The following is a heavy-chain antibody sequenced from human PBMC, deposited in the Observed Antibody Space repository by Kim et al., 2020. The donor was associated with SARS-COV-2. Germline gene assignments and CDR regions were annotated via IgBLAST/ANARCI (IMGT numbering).Heavy chain of an antibody. CDR2: IIPIFGTA. CDR3: ARGDTHSGYRNWFDP. CDR1: GGTFSSYA. J-gene: IGHJ5*02. V-gene: IGHV1-69*13. D-gene: IGHD5-12*01. Sequence: SVKVSCKASGGTFSSYAISWVRQAPGQGLEWMGGIIPIFGTANYAQKFQGRVTITADESTSTAYMELSSLRSEDTAVYYCARGDTHSGYRNWFDPWGQGTLVTVSS.